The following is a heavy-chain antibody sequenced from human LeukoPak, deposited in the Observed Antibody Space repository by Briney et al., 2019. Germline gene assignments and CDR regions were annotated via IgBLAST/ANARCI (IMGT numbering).Heavy chain of an antibody. J-gene: IGHJ4*02. CDR1: GGSFSGYY. CDR2: INHSGST. V-gene: IGHV4-34*01. Sequence: PETLSLTCAVYGGSFSGYYWSWIRQPPGKGLEWIGEINHSGSTNYNPSLKSRVTISVDTSKNQFSLKLSSVTAADTAVYYCARIPPLDSSGYFTLFDYWGQGTLVTVSS. D-gene: IGHD3-22*01. CDR3: ARIPPLDSSGYFTLFDY.